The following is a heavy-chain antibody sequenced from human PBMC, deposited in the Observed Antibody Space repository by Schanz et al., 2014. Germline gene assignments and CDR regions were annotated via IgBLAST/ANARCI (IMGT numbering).Heavy chain of an antibody. D-gene: IGHD3-9*01. CDR3: ARDDKRYFDWLSTFDL. Sequence: EVQVVESGGDLVQPGGSLRLSCAASGFTFSNYGMSWVRQAPGKGLEWVSTISASGSATYYADSVKGRFTVSRDNSKNTLYLQLNSLRAEDTAVYYCARDDKRYFDWLSTFDLWGQGTMVAVSS. J-gene: IGHJ3*01. CDR1: GFTFSNYG. CDR2: ISASGSAT. V-gene: IGHV3-23*04.